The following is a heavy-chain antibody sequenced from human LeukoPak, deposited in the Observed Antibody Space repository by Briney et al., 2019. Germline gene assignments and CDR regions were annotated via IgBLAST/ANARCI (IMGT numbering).Heavy chain of an antibody. J-gene: IGHJ4*02. CDR1: GYSISSGYY. V-gene: IGHV4-38-2*02. Sequence: SETLSLTCTVSGYSISSGYYWGWIRQPPGKGLEWIGSIYHSGSTYYNPSLKSRVTISVDTSKNQFSLKLSSVTAADTAVYYCARPGRYSKKFDYWGQGTLVTVSS. D-gene: IGHD3-9*01. CDR2: IYHSGST. CDR3: ARPGRYSKKFDY.